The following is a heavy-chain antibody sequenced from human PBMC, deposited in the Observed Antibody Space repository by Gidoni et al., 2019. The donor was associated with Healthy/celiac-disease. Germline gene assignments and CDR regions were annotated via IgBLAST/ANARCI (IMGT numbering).Heavy chain of an antibody. Sequence: VQLVESGGGLVQPGGSRSLACADSGLTCDRHAMHWVRQAQGQGLEYVSAISSNGGSPYYANSVKGRFTISRDNSKNTLYLQMGSLRAEDLAVYYCARPLSGDPGLIMGDAFDIWGQGTMVTVSS. CDR3: ARPLSGDPGLIMGDAFDI. D-gene: IGHD4-17*01. J-gene: IGHJ3*02. V-gene: IGHV3-64*01. CDR2: ISSNGGSP. CDR1: GLTCDRHA.